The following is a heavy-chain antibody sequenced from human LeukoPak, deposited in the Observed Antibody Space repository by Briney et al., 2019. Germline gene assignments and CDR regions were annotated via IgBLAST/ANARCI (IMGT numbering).Heavy chain of an antibody. D-gene: IGHD5-24*01. CDR2: IIPIFGTA. CDR3: ACPLLEMATIMEGCGY. J-gene: IGHJ4*02. V-gene: IGHV1-69*05. CDR1: GGTFSSYA. Sequence: ASVKVSCKASGGTFSSYATSWVRQAPGQGLEWMGGIIPIFGTANYAQKFQGRVTITTDESTSTAYMELSSLRSEDTAVYYCACPLLEMATIMEGCGYWGQGTLVTVSS.